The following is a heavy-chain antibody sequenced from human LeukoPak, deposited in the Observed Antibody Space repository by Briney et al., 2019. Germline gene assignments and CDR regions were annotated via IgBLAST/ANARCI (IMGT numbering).Heavy chain of an antibody. D-gene: IGHD4-17*01. V-gene: IGHV4-4*07. CDR3: ARLISPVTTGWFDP. Sequence: SETLSLTCTVSGGSISSYYWSWIRQPAGKGLEWIGRIYTSGSTNYNSSLKSRVTMSVDTSKNQFSLKLSSVTAADTAVYYCARLISPVTTGWFDPWGQGTLVTVSS. J-gene: IGHJ5*02. CDR2: IYTSGST. CDR1: GGSISSYY.